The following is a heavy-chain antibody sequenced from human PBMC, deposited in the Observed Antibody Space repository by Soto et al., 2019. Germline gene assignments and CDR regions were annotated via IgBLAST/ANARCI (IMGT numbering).Heavy chain of an antibody. Sequence: GGSMRLSWSVSRITFNMYASSSECQAPGKGMGWASAISGRGATTYYAGSVKGRFTISRDNCKTTLYLQMRSLRAADSAVYYFAKGCGFSHYCFDYWGQGNLVTVSS. CDR1: RITFNMYA. V-gene: IGHV3-23*01. J-gene: IGHJ4*02. CDR3: AKGCGFSHYCFDY. CDR2: ISGRGATT. D-gene: IGHD6-25*01.